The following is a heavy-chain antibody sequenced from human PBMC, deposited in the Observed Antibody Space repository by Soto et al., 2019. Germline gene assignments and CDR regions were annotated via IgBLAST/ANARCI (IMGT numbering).Heavy chain of an antibody. CDR3: ARVFSGYCSGGSCGTIDY. V-gene: IGHV1-3*01. D-gene: IGHD2-15*01. CDR1: GYTFTSYA. Sequence: QVQLVQSGAEVKKPGASVKVSCKASGYTFTSYAMHWVRQAPGQRLEWMGWINAGNGNTKYSQKFQGRVTITRDTSASTAYMELSSLRSEDTAVYYCARVFSGYCSGGSCGTIDYWGQGTLVTVSS. J-gene: IGHJ4*02. CDR2: INAGNGNT.